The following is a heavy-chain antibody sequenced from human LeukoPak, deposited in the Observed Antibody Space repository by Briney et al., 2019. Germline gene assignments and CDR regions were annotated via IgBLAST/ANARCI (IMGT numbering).Heavy chain of an antibody. D-gene: IGHD2-2*01. CDR2: IFYSGST. Sequence: SETLSLTCAVSGGSISSGGYYWSWIRQHPGEGLEWIGYIFYSGSTYYNPSLKSRVTISVDTSKNQFSLKLSSVTAADTAVYYCARQRRYCSSTSCYFGYYGLDVWGQGTTVTVSS. CDR1: GGSISSGGYY. V-gene: IGHV4-31*11. J-gene: IGHJ6*02. CDR3: ARQRRYCSSTSCYFGYYGLDV.